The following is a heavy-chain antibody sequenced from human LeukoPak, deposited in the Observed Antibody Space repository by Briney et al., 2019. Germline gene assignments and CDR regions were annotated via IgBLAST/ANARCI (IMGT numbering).Heavy chain of an antibody. CDR2: ISGSGGST. CDR1: GFTFSSYA. CDR3: AKGDSSSWFAKAFDY. J-gene: IGHJ4*02. V-gene: IGHV3-23*01. D-gene: IGHD6-13*01. Sequence: GGSLRLSCAASGFTFSSYAMSWVRQAPGKGLEWVSAISGSGGSTYYADSVKGRFTISRDNSKNTLYLQMNSLRAEDTAVYYCAKGDSSSWFAKAFDYWGREPWSPSPQ.